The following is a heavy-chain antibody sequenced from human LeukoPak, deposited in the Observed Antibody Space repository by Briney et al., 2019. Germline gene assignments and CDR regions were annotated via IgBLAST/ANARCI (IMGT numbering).Heavy chain of an antibody. V-gene: IGHV1-69*13. J-gene: IGHJ4*02. CDR3: ARRVPEVGYSYGYFDY. D-gene: IGHD5-18*01. CDR1: GGTFSSYA. Sequence: SVRVSCKASGGTFSSYAISWVRQAPGQGLEWMGGIIPIFGTANYAQKFQGRVTITADESTSTAYMELSSLRSEDTAVYYCARRVPEVGYSYGYFDYWGQGTLVTVSS. CDR2: IIPIFGTA.